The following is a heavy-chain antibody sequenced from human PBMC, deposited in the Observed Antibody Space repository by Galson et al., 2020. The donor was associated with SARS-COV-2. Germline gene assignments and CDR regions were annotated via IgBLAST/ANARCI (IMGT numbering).Heavy chain of an antibody. V-gene: IGHV3-7*01. CDR1: GFTFSSNW. CDR3: ARLRPLYYFDY. Sequence: GGSLRLSCAASGFTFSSNWMTWVRQVPGKGLEWLANINLDETEKSYVDSVKGRFTISRDNAKNSVYLQMTSLRVEDTAIYYCARLRPLYYFDYWGPGTLVTVSP. CDR2: INLDETEK. D-gene: IGHD3-16*01. J-gene: IGHJ4*02.